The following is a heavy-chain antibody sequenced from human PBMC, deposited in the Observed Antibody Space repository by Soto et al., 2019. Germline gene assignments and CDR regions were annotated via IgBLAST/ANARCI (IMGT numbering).Heavy chain of an antibody. CDR3: GGGGGDVEYFDY. CDR1: GGSISSYY. Sequence: SETLSLTCTVSGGSISSYYWSWIRQPPGKGLEWIGYIYYSGSTNYNPSLKSRVTISVDTSKNQFSLKLSSVTAADTAVYYWGGGGGDVEYFDYWGQGTLVTVSS. D-gene: IGHD3-16*01. CDR2: IYYSGST. V-gene: IGHV4-59*01. J-gene: IGHJ4*02.